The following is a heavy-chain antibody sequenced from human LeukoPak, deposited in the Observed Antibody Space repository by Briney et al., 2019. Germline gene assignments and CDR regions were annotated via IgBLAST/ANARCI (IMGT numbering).Heavy chain of an antibody. CDR3: AELGITMIGGV. CDR2: ISSSGSTI. Sequence: GGSLRLSCAASGFTFSNFAMSWVRQAPGKGLEWVSYISSSGSTIYYADSVKGRFTISRDNAKNSLYLQMNSLRAEDTAVYYCAELGITMIGGVWGKGTTVTISS. J-gene: IGHJ6*04. D-gene: IGHD3-10*02. CDR1: GFTFSNFA. V-gene: IGHV3-48*03.